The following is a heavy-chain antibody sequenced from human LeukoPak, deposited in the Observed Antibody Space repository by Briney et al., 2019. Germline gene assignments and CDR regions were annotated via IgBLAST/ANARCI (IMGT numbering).Heavy chain of an antibody. D-gene: IGHD3-10*01. Sequence: SETLSLTCTVSGGSISSSSYYWGWIRQPPGKGLEWIGSIYYSGSTYYNPSLKSRFTISVDTSKNQFSLKLSSVTAAATAVYYCAAYGSGSTRHFDYWGQGTLVTVSS. V-gene: IGHV4-39*07. CDR3: AAYGSGSTRHFDY. J-gene: IGHJ4*02. CDR1: GGSISSSSYY. CDR2: IYYSGST.